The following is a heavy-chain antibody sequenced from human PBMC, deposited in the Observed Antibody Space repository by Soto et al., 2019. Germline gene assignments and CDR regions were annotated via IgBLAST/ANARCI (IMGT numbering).Heavy chain of an antibody. CDR3: ARSQGSSTSLEIYYYYYYGMDV. Sequence: QVQLVQSGAEVKKPGSSVKVSCKASGGTFSSYAISWVRQAPGQGLEWMGGIIPIPGTANYAQKFQGRVTITADDSTSTAYMELSSLRSEDTAVYSCARSQGSSTSLEIYYYYYYGMDVWGQGTTVTVSS. J-gene: IGHJ6*02. D-gene: IGHD2-2*01. CDR1: GGTFSSYA. V-gene: IGHV1-69*01. CDR2: IIPIPGTA.